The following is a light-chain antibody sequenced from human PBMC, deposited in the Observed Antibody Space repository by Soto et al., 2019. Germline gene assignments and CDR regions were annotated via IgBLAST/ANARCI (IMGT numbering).Light chain of an antibody. J-gene: IGKJ4*01. CDR1: RSVSSD. CDR2: GVS. Sequence: ELGMTLSPATLSVSPGERATLSCRASRSVSSDLAWYQQKPGQSPRLLIYGVSTRATGVPARFSGSGSGTDFTLTISSLQSEDFAVYYCQQYSDWPPLTFGGGTKVDIK. V-gene: IGKV3-15*01. CDR3: QQYSDWPPLT.